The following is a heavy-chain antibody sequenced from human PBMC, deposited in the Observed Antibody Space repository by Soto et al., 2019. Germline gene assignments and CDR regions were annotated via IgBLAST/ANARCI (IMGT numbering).Heavy chain of an antibody. CDR3: TRQAPIVAVTEQDLYYNFMDV. CDR2: IYPGDSDT. CDR1: GYRFNSYW. J-gene: IGHJ6*02. V-gene: IGHV5-51*01. Sequence: PGESLKISCKGSGYRFNSYWIAWVRQTPGKGLEWMGIIYPGDSDTKYSPSFRGLVTISVDRSISSAYLQWSSLTASDTAMYYCTRQAPIVAVTEQDLYYNFMDVWGRGIAVTVSS. D-gene: IGHD6-19*01.